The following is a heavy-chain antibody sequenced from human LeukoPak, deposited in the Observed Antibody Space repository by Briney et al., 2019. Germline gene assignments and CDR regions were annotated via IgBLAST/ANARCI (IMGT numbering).Heavy chain of an antibody. Sequence: GGSLRLSCAASGFTFSSYAMSWVRQGPGKGLEWVSVISGRGRYTYYADSVKGRFTISRDNSKNTLYLQMNSLRDEDTAVYYCANGIDTSGYYPFDYWGQGTLVTVSS. CDR2: ISGRGRYT. D-gene: IGHD3-22*01. CDR1: GFTFSSYA. V-gene: IGHV3-23*01. J-gene: IGHJ4*02. CDR3: ANGIDTSGYYPFDY.